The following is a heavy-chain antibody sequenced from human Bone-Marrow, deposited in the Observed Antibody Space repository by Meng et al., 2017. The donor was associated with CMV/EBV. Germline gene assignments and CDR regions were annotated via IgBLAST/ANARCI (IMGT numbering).Heavy chain of an antibody. CDR1: GFTFSSYA. Sequence: GESLKISCEASGFTFSSYAMNWVRQAPGKGLEWVANIKQDGSEKYYVDSVKGRFTISRDNAKNSLYLQMNSLRAEDTAVYYCAKGPTDFWSGYYIVSWGRGTLVTVSS. J-gene: IGHJ5*02. V-gene: IGHV3-7*01. D-gene: IGHD3-3*01. CDR2: IKQDGSEK. CDR3: AKGPTDFWSGYYIVS.